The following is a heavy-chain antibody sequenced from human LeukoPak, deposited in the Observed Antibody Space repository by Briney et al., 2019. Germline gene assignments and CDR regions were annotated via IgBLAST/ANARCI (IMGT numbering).Heavy chain of an antibody. J-gene: IGHJ4*02. CDR3: AREYYYDSSGYYAYFDY. D-gene: IGHD3-22*01. CDR1: GYSISSGYY. CDR2: IYHSGST. V-gene: IGHV4-38-2*02. Sequence: SETLSLTCTVSGYSISSGYYWGWIRQPPGTGLEWIGSIYHSGSTYYNPSLKSRVTISVDTSKNQFSLKLSSVTAADTAVYYCAREYYYDSSGYYAYFDYWGQGTLVTVSS.